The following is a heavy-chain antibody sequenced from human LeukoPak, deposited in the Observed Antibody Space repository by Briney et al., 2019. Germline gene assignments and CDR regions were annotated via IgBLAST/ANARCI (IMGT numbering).Heavy chain of an antibody. D-gene: IGHD2-21*02. J-gene: IGHJ5*02. V-gene: IGHV1-46*01. Sequence: ASVKVSCKASGYTFPSYYMHWVRQAPGQGLEWMGIINPSGGSTSYAQKFQGKVTLTRDTSISTAYMELNRLRSDDTAIYYCARAWVTASWFDPWGQGTLVTVSS. CDR3: ARAWVTASWFDP. CDR2: INPSGGST. CDR1: GYTFPSYY.